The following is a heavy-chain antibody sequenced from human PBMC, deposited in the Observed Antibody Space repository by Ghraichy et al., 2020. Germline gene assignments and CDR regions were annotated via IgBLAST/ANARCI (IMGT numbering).Heavy chain of an antibody. CDR2: IKTDGSET. J-gene: IGHJ4*02. CDR3: ARFRPFDY. CDR1: GFTFSNYW. V-gene: IGHV3-7*01. Sequence: WGSLRLSCAASGFTFSNYWMSWVRQAPGKGLEWVANIKTDGSETYYADSVKGRFTIFRDNAKNALYLQMNSLRAEDTAVYYCARFRPFDYWGQGTLVPVSS.